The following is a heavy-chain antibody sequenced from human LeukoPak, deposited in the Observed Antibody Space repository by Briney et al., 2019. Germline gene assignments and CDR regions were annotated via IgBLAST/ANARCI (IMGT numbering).Heavy chain of an antibody. CDR2: INPSGGST. CDR3: EVIVVVKPPGDAFDI. J-gene: IGHJ3*02. CDR1: GYTFTSYY. V-gene: IGHV1-46*01. Sequence: GASVKVSCKASGYTFTSYYMHWVRQAPGQGLEWMGIINPSGGSTSYAQKFQGRVTMTRDTSTSTVYMELSSLRSEDTAVYYCEVIVVVKPPGDAFDIWGQGTMVTVSS. D-gene: IGHD3-22*01.